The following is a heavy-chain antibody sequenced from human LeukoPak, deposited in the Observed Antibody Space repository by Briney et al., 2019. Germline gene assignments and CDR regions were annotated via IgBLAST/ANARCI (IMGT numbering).Heavy chain of an antibody. J-gene: IGHJ6*03. CDR1: GFTFSRHA. CDR3: ARERYGRNSSSSVYYYYYMDV. CDR2: ISGSGSGGST. V-gene: IGHV3-23*01. Sequence: GGSLRLSCAASGFTFSRHAMNWVRQAPGKGLEWVSGISGSGSGGSTYYADSVKGRFTISRDNAKNSLYLQMNSLRAEDTAVYYCARERYGRNSSSSVYYYYYMDVWGKGTTVTVSS. D-gene: IGHD6-6*01.